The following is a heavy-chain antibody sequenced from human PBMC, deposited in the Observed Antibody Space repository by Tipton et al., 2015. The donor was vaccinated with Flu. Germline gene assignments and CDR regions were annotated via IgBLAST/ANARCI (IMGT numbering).Heavy chain of an antibody. J-gene: IGHJ6*02. CDR1: GFSLGSHW. Sequence: GSLRLSCAASGFSLGSHWMHWVRQVPGRGLEWVSRITSDGSTTGYADSVRGRFTISRDNAKKTLWLQMNSLRAEDTAVYYCVRGGGVSTGYYGLDVWGQGAPVTVSS. V-gene: IGHV3-74*01. CDR2: ITSDGSTT. CDR3: VRGGGVSTGYYGLDV. D-gene: IGHD1-26*01.